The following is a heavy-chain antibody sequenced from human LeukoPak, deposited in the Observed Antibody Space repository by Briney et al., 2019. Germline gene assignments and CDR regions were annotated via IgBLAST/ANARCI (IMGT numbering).Heavy chain of an antibody. CDR3: ARRAAAGSWYFDY. D-gene: IGHD6-13*01. CDR2: IIPIFGTA. CDR1: GCTFSSYA. Sequence: SVKVSCKASGCTFSSYAISWVRQAPGQGLEWMGRIIPIFGTANYAQKFQGRVTITTDESTSTAYMELSSLRSEDTAVYYCARRAAAGSWYFDYWGQGTLVTVSS. J-gene: IGHJ4*02. V-gene: IGHV1-69*05.